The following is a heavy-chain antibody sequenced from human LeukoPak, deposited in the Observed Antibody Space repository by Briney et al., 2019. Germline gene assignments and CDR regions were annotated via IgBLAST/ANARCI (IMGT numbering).Heavy chain of an antibody. CDR3: AKLFYGDYGDGGDY. J-gene: IGHJ4*02. CDR2: ISGSGGST. D-gene: IGHD4-17*01. CDR1: GFTFSSYA. Sequence: GGSLRLSCAAYGFTFSSYAMSWDRQAPGKGLEWVSAISGSGGSTYYADSVKGRFTISRDNSKNTLYLQMNSLRAEDTAVYYCAKLFYGDYGDGGDYWGQGTLVTVSS. V-gene: IGHV3-23*01.